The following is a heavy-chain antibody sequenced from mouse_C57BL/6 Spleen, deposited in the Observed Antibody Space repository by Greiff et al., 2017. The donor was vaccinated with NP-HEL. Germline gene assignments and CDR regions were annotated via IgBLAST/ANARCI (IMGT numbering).Heavy chain of an antibody. Sequence: VQLQQSGPELVKPGASVKIPCKASGYTFTDYNMDWVKQSHGKSLEWIGDINPNNGGTIYNQKFKGKATLTVDKSSSTAYMELRSLTSEDTAVYYCARSYYGSHFAYWGQGTLVTVSA. D-gene: IGHD1-1*01. CDR2: INPNNGGT. J-gene: IGHJ3*01. V-gene: IGHV1-18*01. CDR1: GYTFTDYN. CDR3: ARSYYGSHFAY.